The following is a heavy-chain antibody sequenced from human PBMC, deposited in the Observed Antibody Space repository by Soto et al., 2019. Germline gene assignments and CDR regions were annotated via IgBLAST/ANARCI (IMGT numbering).Heavy chain of an antibody. CDR1: GGSISSSNYY. J-gene: IGHJ6*02. Sequence: SETLSLTCTVSGGSISSSNYYWGWVRQPPGKGLEWIGTIYYSGSTYYNPSLKSRVTMSIDTSKNQFSLKLSSVTAADTAVYYCASPLWERGEYYYYVMDVWGQGTAVTVSS. CDR3: ASPLWERGEYYYYVMDV. D-gene: IGHD1-26*01. CDR2: IYYSGST. V-gene: IGHV4-39*01.